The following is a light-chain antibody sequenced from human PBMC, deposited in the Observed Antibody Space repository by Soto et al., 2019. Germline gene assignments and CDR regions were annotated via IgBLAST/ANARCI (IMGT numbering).Light chain of an antibody. CDR2: DVS. CDR3: SSYTSSSTVL. V-gene: IGLV2-14*01. J-gene: IGLJ2*01. Sequence: QPVLTQPASVSGSPGQSITISCTGTSSDVGGYNYVSWYQQHPGKAPKLMIYDVSNRPSGVSNRFSGSKSGNTASLTISGLQAEDEADYYCSSYTSSSTVLLGGGTKVTVL. CDR1: SSDVGGYNY.